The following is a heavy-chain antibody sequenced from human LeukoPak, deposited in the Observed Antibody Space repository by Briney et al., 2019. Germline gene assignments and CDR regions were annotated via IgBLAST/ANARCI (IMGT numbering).Heavy chain of an antibody. D-gene: IGHD3-10*01. Sequence: GASVKVSCKASGYTFTSYDINWVRQASGQGLEWMGWMNPNSGNTGSAQKFQGRVTITADESTSTAYMELSSLRSEDTAVYYCARDGPSGFSIWGQGTTVTVSS. CDR3: ARDGPSGFSI. J-gene: IGHJ6*02. CDR2: MNPNSGNT. CDR1: GYTFTSYD. V-gene: IGHV1-8*01.